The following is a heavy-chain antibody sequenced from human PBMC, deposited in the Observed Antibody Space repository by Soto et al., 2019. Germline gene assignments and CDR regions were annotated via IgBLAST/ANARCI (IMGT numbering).Heavy chain of an antibody. D-gene: IGHD3-10*01. V-gene: IGHV1-2*04. Sequence: ASVKVSCKASGYTFTGYYMHWVRQAPGQALEWMGWINPNSGGTNYAQKFQGWVTMTRDTSISTAYMELSRLKSDDTAVYYCARDLRDPTMRRGLWFDPWGQGTLVTVSS. CDR3: ARDLRDPTMRRGLWFDP. J-gene: IGHJ5*02. CDR1: GYTFTGYY. CDR2: INPNSGGT.